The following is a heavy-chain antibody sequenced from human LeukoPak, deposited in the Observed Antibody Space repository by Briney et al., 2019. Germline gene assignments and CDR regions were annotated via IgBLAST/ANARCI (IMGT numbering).Heavy chain of an antibody. CDR1: GFTFSSYG. D-gene: IGHD6-6*01. CDR2: IWYDGSNK. V-gene: IGHV3-33*06. J-gene: IGHJ4*02. Sequence: GGSLRLSCAASGFTFSSYGMHWVRQAPGKGLEWVAVIWYDGSNKYYADSVKGRFTISRDNSKNTLYLQMNSLRAEDTALYYCAKSRLYSSSYFDYWGQGTLVTVSS. CDR3: AKSRLYSSSYFDY.